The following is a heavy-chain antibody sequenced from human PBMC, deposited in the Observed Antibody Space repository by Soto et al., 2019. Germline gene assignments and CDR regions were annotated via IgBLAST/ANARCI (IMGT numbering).Heavy chain of an antibody. J-gene: IGHJ6*02. CDR2: ISSSSSYI. Sequence: GGSLRLSCAASGFTFSSYSMNWVRQAPGKGLEWVSSISSSSSYIYYADSVKGRFTISRDNAKNSLYLQMNSLRAEDTAVYYCARDQNITPRNRYFGELFHYYGMDVWGQGTTVTVSS. V-gene: IGHV3-21*01. CDR1: GFTFSSYS. CDR3: ARDQNITPRNRYFGELFHYYGMDV. D-gene: IGHD3-10*01.